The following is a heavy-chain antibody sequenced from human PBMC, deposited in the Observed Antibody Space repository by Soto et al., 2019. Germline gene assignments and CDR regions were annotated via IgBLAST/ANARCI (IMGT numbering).Heavy chain of an antibody. CDR1: GFTFSSYG. CDR2: ISYDGSNK. CDR3: AKDRGEQWLALYYYYGMDV. D-gene: IGHD6-19*01. Sequence: QVQLVESGGGVVQPGRSLRLSYAASGFTFSSYGMHWVRQAPGKGLEWVAVISYDGSNKYYADSVKGRFTISRDNSKNTLYLQMNSLRAEDTAVYYCAKDRGEQWLALYYYYGMDVWGQGTTVTVSS. J-gene: IGHJ6*02. V-gene: IGHV3-30*18.